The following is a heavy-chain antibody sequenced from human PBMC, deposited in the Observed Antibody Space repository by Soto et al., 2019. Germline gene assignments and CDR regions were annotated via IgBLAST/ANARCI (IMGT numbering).Heavy chain of an antibody. D-gene: IGHD3-3*01. CDR2: IKSKTDGGTT. CDR3: TTDSADYDFWSGPPYYYGMDV. V-gene: IGHV3-15*07. CDR1: GFTFSNAW. J-gene: IGHJ6*02. Sequence: GGSLRLSCAASGFTFSNAWMNWVRQAPGKGLEWVGRIKSKTDGGTTDYAAPVKGRFTISRDDSKNTLYLQMNSLKTADTAVYYCTTDSADYDFWSGPPYYYGMDVWGQGTTVTVSS.